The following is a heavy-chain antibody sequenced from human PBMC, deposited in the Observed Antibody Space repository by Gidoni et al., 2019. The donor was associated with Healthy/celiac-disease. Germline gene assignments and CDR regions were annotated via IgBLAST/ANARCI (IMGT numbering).Heavy chain of an antibody. CDR3: AKEGSPLGPTRQFDY. D-gene: IGHD3-16*01. CDR2: IRGSGGST. CDR1: GLTFRSYA. J-gene: IGHJ4*02. Sequence: EVQLLESGGGLVQPGGSLRLSCAASGLTFRSYAMRWVRQAPGQGLEWVSAIRGSGGSTYYADSVKGRFTISRDNSKNTLYLQMNSLRAEDTAVYYCAKEGSPLGPTRQFDYWGQGTLVTVSS. V-gene: IGHV3-23*01.